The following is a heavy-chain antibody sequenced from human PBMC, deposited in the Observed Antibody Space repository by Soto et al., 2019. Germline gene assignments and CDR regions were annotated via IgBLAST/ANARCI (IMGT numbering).Heavy chain of an antibody. CDR3: ARGEGYYDSSGYWYFYFDY. CDR1: GGSISSYY. Sequence: PSETLSLTCTVSGGSISSYYWSWIRQPPGKGLEWIGYIYYSGSTNYNPSLKSRVTISVDTSKNQFSLKLSSVTAADTAVYYCARGEGYYDSSGYWYFYFDYWGQGTLVTVSS. CDR2: IYYSGST. J-gene: IGHJ4*02. D-gene: IGHD3-22*01. V-gene: IGHV4-59*01.